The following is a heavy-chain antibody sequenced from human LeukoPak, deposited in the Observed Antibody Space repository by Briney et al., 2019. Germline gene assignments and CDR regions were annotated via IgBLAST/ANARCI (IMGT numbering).Heavy chain of an antibody. CDR3: ARGEPYYYDSSGYYDLPY. CDR2: ISYDGSNK. D-gene: IGHD3-22*01. Sequence: GGSLRLSCAAFGFTFSSYAMHWVRQAPGKGLEWVAVISYDGSNKYYADSVKGRFTISRDNSKNTLYLQMNSLRAEDTAVYYCARGEPYYYDSSGYYDLPYWGQGTLVTVSS. J-gene: IGHJ4*02. CDR1: GFTFSSYA. V-gene: IGHV3-30-3*01.